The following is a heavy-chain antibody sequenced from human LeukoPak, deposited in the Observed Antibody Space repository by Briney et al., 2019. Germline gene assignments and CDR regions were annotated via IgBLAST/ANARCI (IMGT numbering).Heavy chain of an antibody. J-gene: IGHJ6*02. Sequence: SETLSLTCTVSGGSISSGSYYWSWIRQPAGKGLEWIGRIYTSGSTNYNPSLKSRVTISVDTSKNQFSLKLSSVTAADTAVYYCASSGDYGMDVWGQGTTVTVSS. D-gene: IGHD4-17*01. CDR3: ASSGDYGMDV. V-gene: IGHV4-61*02. CDR2: IYTSGST. CDR1: GGSISSGSYY.